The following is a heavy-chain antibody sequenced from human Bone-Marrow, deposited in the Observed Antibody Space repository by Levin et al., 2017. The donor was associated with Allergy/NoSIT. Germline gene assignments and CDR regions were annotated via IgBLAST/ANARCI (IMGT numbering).Heavy chain of an antibody. Sequence: ASVKVSCKASGDTFSSYDINWVRQASGQGLEWMGWMNLKSGNTVYAQKFQGRVTMTRNTSISTAYMDLSSLRSDDTAVYYCATGQGHLVGPPWGQGTLVTVSS. CDR2: MNLKSGNT. D-gene: IGHD6-6*01. CDR3: ATGQGHLVGPP. CDR1: GDTFSSYD. J-gene: IGHJ5*02. V-gene: IGHV1-8*01.